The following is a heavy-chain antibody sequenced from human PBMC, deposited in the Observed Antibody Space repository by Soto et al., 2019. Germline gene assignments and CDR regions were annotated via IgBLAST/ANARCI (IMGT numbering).Heavy chain of an antibody. D-gene: IGHD6-19*01. Sequence: SETLSLTCTVSGGSISSSSYYWGWIRKPPGKGLEWIGSIYYSGSTYYNPSLKSRVTISVDTSKNQFSLKLSSVTAADTAVYYCARQAHSSRDYYYYYYMDVWGKGTTVTVSS. J-gene: IGHJ6*03. V-gene: IGHV4-39*01. CDR3: ARQAHSSRDYYYYYYMDV. CDR1: GGSISSSSYY. CDR2: IYYSGST.